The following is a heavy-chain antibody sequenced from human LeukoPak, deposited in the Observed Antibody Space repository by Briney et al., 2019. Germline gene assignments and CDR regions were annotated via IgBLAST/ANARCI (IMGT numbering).Heavy chain of an antibody. V-gene: IGHV3-74*01. J-gene: IGHJ4*02. CDR1: GFTFSSYW. CDR3: ARSNQADDY. Sequence: GGSLRLSCTASGFTFSSYWMHWVRQVPGKGLVWVSRINTGGSSTTYPDSVKGRFTISRDNAKNTLYLQMNSLRVEDTAVYYCARSNQADDYWGQGTLVTVSS. CDR2: INTGGSST. D-gene: IGHD4-11*01.